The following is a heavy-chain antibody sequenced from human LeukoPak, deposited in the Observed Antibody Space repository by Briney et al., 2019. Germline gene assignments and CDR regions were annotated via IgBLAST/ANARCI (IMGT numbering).Heavy chain of an antibody. CDR1: GGSFSGYY. V-gene: IGHV4-34*01. J-gene: IGHJ4*02. CDR2: INHSGST. D-gene: IGHD3-22*01. Sequence: SETLSLTCAVYGGSFSGYYWSWIRQPPGKGLEWIGEINHSGSTNYNPSLKSRVTISVDASKNQFSLKLSSVTAADTAVYYCARIALWPYDSSGADYWGQGTLVTVSS. CDR3: ARIALWPYDSSGADY.